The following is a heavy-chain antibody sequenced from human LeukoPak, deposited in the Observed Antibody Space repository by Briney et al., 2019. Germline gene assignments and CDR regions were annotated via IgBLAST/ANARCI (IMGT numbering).Heavy chain of an antibody. CDR2: ISSSGSTI. D-gene: IGHD3-3*01. Sequence: PGGSLRLSCAASGFTYSDYYMSWIRQDPGKGLEWVSYISSSGSTIYYADSVKGRFTISRDNAKNSLYLQMNSLRAEDTAVYYCARVDTIFGKAFDIWGQGTMVTVFS. CDR1: GFTYSDYY. V-gene: IGHV3-11*04. CDR3: ARVDTIFGKAFDI. J-gene: IGHJ3*02.